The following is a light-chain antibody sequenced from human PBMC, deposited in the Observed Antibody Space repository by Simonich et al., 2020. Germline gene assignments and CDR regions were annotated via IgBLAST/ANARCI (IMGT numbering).Light chain of an antibody. CDR3: SSYTSSSTYV. CDR2: DVS. CDR1: SSDVGGYNY. V-gene: IGLV2-14*03. Sequence: SALTQPASVSGSPGQSITISCTGTSSDVGGYNYVSWYQPHPGKAPKLMIYDVSNRPSGVSNRFSGSKSGNTASLTISGLQAEDEADYYCSSYTSSSTYVFGTGTKVTVL. J-gene: IGLJ1*01.